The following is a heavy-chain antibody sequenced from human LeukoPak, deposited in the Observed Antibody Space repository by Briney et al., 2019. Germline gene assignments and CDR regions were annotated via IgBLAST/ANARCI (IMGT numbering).Heavy chain of an antibody. V-gene: IGHV5-51*01. CDR1: GYSFTSYW. D-gene: IGHD3-10*01. J-gene: IGHJ4*02. Sequence: GESLKISCKGSGYSFTSYWIGCVRQMPGKGLEWMGIVYPGDSDTRYSPSFQGQVTISADKSISTAYLQWSSLKASDTAMYYCARSRFYGSGSYYNLIDYWGQGTLVTVSS. CDR3: ARSRFYGSGSYYNLIDY. CDR2: VYPGDSDT.